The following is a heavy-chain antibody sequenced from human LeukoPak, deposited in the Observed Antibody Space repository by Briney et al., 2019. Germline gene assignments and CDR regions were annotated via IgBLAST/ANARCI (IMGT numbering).Heavy chain of an antibody. Sequence: PGGSLRLSCAASEFTFSNAWMSWVRQAPGKGLEWVGRIKSKTDGGTTDYAAPVKGRFTISRDDSKNTLYLQMNSLKTEDTAVYYCTTSSGSEKIDYWGQGTLVTVTS. CDR3: TTSSGSEKIDY. D-gene: IGHD1-26*01. CDR2: IKSKTDGGTT. V-gene: IGHV3-15*01. J-gene: IGHJ4*02. CDR1: EFTFSNAW.